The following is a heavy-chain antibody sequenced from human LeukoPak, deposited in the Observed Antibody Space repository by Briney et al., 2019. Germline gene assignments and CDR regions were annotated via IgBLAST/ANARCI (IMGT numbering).Heavy chain of an antibody. J-gene: IGHJ4*02. CDR1: GYTFTSYG. CDR3: ATRGSYGSGSYPYYFDY. V-gene: IGHV1-18*01. D-gene: IGHD3-10*01. Sequence: ASVKVSCKASGYTFTSYGISWVRQAPGQGLEWMGWISAYNGNTNYAQKLQGRVTMTTDTSTSTAYMELRSLRSDDTAVYYCATRGSYGSGSYPYYFDYWGQGTLVTVSS. CDR2: ISAYNGNT.